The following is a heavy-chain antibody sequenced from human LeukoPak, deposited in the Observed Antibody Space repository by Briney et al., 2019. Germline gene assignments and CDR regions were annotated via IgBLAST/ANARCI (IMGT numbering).Heavy chain of an antibody. V-gene: IGHV3-15*01. D-gene: IGHD5-12*01. J-gene: IGHJ6*03. CDR1: GFTFSNAW. CDR2: IKSKSDSGTT. CDR3: TTVGVATNTYYYYYYMDV. Sequence: GGSLRLSCAASGFTFSNAWMSWVRQAPGQGLEWVGRIKSKSDSGTTDYAAPVKGRFTISRDDSKNTLYLQMNSLKTEDTAVYYCTTVGVATNTYYYYYYMDVWGKGTTVTISS.